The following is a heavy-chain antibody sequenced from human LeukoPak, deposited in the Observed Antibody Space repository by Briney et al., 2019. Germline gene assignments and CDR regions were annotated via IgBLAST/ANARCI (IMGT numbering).Heavy chain of an antibody. CDR1: GGSISSRSYY. V-gene: IGHV4-39*01. J-gene: IGHJ4*02. D-gene: IGHD2-2*01. CDR3: ASENCGGTTCSSFDY. Sequence: PSETLSLTCTVSGGSISSRSYYWGWIRQPPGKGLEWIGSIFYSGTTYYNPSLKSRVTISVDTSKNQFSLRLSSVTAADTAVYYCASENCGGTTCSSFDYWGQGTLVTVSS. CDR2: IFYSGTT.